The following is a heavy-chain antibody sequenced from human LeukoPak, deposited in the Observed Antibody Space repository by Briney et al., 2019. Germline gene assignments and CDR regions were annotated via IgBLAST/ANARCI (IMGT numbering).Heavy chain of an antibody. CDR2: IIPIFGTA. Sequence: SVTVSCKASGGTFSSYAISWVRQAPGQGLEWMGGIIPIFGTANYAQKFQGRVTITTDESTSTAYMELSSLRSDDTAVYYCARDAGSGRVDSSGWHAPSGYYYMDVWGKGTTVTVSS. CDR3: ARDAGSGRVDSSGWHAPSGYYYMDV. J-gene: IGHJ6*03. D-gene: IGHD6-19*01. V-gene: IGHV1-69*05. CDR1: GGTFSSYA.